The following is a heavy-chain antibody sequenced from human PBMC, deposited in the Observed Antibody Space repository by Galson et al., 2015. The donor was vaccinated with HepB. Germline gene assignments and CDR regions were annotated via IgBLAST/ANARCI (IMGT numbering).Heavy chain of an antibody. D-gene: IGHD2-15*01. CDR2: ISSYNGNT. J-gene: IGHJ5*01. CDR3: ARGAFVGVVGGTGNNWFDT. Sequence: SVKVSCKASGYTFSTYSIPWVRQAPGKGLEWMGWISSYNGNTNYTRKFQGRVTMTTDISTSTAYMQIRSLRYDDKAVYYCARGAFVGVVGGTGNNWFDTWGHGTLVSVSS. V-gene: IGHV1-18*01. CDR1: GYTFSTYS.